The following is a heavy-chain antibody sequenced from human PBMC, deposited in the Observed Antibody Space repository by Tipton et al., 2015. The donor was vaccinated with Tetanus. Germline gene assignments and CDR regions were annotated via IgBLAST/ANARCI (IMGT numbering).Heavy chain of an antibody. Sequence: SLRLSCSGSGFTFSSYTFHWVRQAPGKGLDWVSAISSSSSYIYYADSVKGRFTIFRDNANNSLYLQMNSLGAEDTAVYFCVRKGCTWATPGLDSWVHGTLVTVSS. D-gene: IGHD7-27*01. J-gene: IGHJ5*01. CDR1: GFTFSSYT. CDR2: ISSSSSYI. CDR3: VRKGCTWATPGLDS. V-gene: IGHV3-21*01.